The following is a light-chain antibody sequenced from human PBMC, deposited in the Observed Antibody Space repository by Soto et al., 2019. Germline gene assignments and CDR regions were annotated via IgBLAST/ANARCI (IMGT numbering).Light chain of an antibody. CDR2: GAS. J-gene: IGKJ5*01. CDR1: QSVGSN. CDR3: QQRSNWLLT. V-gene: IGKV3-15*01. Sequence: DIVMTQSPATLSVSPGERATLSCRASQSVGSNLAWYQQKRGQAPRLLIYGASTRATGIPARFSGSGSGTEFTLTISSLEPEDFAVYYCQQRSNWLLTFGQGTRLEIK.